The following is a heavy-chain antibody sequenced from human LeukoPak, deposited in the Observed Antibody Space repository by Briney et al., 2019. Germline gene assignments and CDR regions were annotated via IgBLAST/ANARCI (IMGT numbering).Heavy chain of an antibody. V-gene: IGHV4-31*03. CDR1: GGSISSGGYY. CDR2: IYYSGST. CDR3: ARDFWRVVAATGEYYYYGMDV. D-gene: IGHD2-15*01. Sequence: PSQTLSLTCTVSGGSISSGGYYWSRVRQHPGKGLEWIGYIYYSGSTYYNPSLKSRVTISVDTSKNQFSLKLSSVTAADTAVYYCARDFWRVVAATGEYYYYGMDVWGQGTTVTVSS. J-gene: IGHJ6*02.